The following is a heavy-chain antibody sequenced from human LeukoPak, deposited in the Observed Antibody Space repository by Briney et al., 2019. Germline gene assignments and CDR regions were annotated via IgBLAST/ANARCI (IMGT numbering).Heavy chain of an antibody. Sequence: SETLSLTCTVSGGSISSSSYYWGWIRQPPGKGLEWIGSIYYSGSTYYNPSLKSRVTISVDTSKDQFSLKLSSVTAADTAVYYCARGVIAYSSSWYRVRSSYWSDPWGQGTLVTVSS. D-gene: IGHD6-13*01. J-gene: IGHJ5*02. CDR1: GGSISSSSYY. CDR2: IYYSGST. CDR3: ARGVIAYSSSWYRVRSSYWSDP. V-gene: IGHV4-39*07.